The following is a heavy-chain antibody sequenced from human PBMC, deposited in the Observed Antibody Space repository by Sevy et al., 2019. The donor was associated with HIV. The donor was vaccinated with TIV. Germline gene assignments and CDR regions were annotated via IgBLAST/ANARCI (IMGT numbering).Heavy chain of an antibody. V-gene: IGHV4-30-2*01. CDR3: ARGGFLEWLLYPFFDS. CDR1: GASISSDGYS. CDR2: IFHSGNT. D-gene: IGHD3-3*01. J-gene: IGHJ4*01. Sequence: SETLSLTCAVSGASISSDGYSWSWIRQPPGKGLEWIGSIFHSGNTYYNPSLRSRLSISVDRSKNELSLKLSFVTAADTAVYYCARGGFLEWLLYPFFDSWGHGIPVTVSS.